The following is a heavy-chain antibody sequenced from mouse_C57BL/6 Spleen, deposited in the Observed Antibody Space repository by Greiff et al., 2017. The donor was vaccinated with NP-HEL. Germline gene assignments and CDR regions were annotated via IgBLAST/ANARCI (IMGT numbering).Heavy chain of an antibody. J-gene: IGHJ2*01. CDR3: ARGAYYGSSFDY. D-gene: IGHD1-1*01. CDR2: IDPSDSYT. V-gene: IGHV1-69*01. Sequence: VQLQQPGAELVMPGASVKLSCKASGYTFTSYWMHWVKQRPGQGLEWIGEIDPSDSYTNYNQKFKGKSTLTVDKSSSTAYMQLSSLTSEDSAVYYCARGAYYGSSFDYWGQGTTLTVSS. CDR1: GYTFTSYW.